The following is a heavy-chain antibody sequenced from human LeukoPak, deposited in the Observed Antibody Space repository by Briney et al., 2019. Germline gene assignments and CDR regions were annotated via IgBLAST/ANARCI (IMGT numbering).Heavy chain of an antibody. J-gene: IGHJ4*02. CDR1: GGSFSGYY. Sequence: SETLSLTCAVYGGSFSGYYWSWIRQPPGKGLEWIGEINHSGSTNYNPSLKSRVTISVDTSKNQFSLKLSSVTAADTAVYYCAREGGQWLDPAHTHHFDYWGQGTLVTVSS. V-gene: IGHV4-34*01. CDR3: AREGGQWLDPAHTHHFDY. D-gene: IGHD6-19*01. CDR2: INHSGST.